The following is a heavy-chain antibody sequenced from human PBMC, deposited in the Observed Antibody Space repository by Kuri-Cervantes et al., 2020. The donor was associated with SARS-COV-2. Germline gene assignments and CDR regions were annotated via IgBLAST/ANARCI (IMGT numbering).Heavy chain of an antibody. V-gene: IGHV3-53*01. CDR1: GFTVSSNY. CDR2: IYSGGST. Sequence: GESLKISCAASGFTVSSNYMSWVRQAPGKGLEWVSVIYSGGSTYYADSVKGRFTISRDNSKNTRYLQMNSLRAEDTAVYYCARARGPDVFDIWGQGTMVTVSS. CDR3: ARARGPDVFDI. J-gene: IGHJ3*02.